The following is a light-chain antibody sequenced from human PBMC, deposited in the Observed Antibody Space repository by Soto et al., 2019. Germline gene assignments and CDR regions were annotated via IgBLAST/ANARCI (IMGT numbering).Light chain of an antibody. V-gene: IGKV3-20*01. CDR3: QHFKSFPIT. Sequence: ESVLTQSPGTLSLSPVERATLSCRASQSLSRSYLAWYQQKNGQAPRVLIYGASSRATGIPDRFSGGGYGTDFNLTISRLETEDFATYYCQHFKSFPITFGQGTRLEIK. CDR2: GAS. J-gene: IGKJ5*01. CDR1: QSLSRSY.